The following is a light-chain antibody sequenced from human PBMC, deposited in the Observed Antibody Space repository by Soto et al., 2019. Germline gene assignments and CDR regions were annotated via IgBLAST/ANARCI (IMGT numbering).Light chain of an antibody. CDR1: QTVSSDY. J-gene: IGKJ1*01. CDR2: GAS. Sequence: EIVLTQSPGTLSLSPGATAILSCRASQTVSSDYVAWYQQKPGQAPRFLIYGASNRATGIPDRFGGSGSGTDFTHTISRLEPEDFAVYFCHQYGTSPGTFGQGTKVESK. V-gene: IGKV3-20*01. CDR3: HQYGTSPGT.